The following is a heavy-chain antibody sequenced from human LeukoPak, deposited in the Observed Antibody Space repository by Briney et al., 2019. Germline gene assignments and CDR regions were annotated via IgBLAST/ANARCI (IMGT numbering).Heavy chain of an antibody. CDR2: IYTSGST. J-gene: IGHJ6*02. Sequence: SETLSLTCTVSGGSISSGSYYWSWIRQPAGKGPEWIGRIYTSGSTNYNPSLKSRVTISVDTSKNQFSLKLGSVTAADTAVYYCAMGEVTIFGVVHYYYYGMDVWGQGTTVTVSS. CDR1: GGSISSGSYY. D-gene: IGHD3-3*01. V-gene: IGHV4-61*02. CDR3: AMGEVTIFGVVHYYYYGMDV.